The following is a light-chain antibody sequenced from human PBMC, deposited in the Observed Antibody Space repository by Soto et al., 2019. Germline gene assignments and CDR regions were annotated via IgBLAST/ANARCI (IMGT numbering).Light chain of an antibody. Sequence: EIVITQSPATLSVSPRERATLSCRASQSVSSNLAWYQQTPAQAPRLLIYGASTRATGIPARFSGSGSGTEFTLTISSLQSEDFAVYYCQQYNNWPPWTFGQGTKV. J-gene: IGKJ1*01. CDR3: QQYNNWPPWT. CDR2: GAS. V-gene: IGKV3-15*01. CDR1: QSVSSN.